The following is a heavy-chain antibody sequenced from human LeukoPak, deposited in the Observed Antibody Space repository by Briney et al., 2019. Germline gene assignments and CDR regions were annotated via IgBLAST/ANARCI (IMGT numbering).Heavy chain of an antibody. D-gene: IGHD5-18*01. J-gene: IGHJ3*02. V-gene: IGHV4-34*01. CDR2: INHSGST. CDR3: ASPYVDTAMVEAFDI. CDR1: GGSFSGYY. Sequence: PSETLSLTCAVYGGSFSGYYWSWIRQPPGKGLEWIGEINHSGSTNYNPSLKSRVTISVDTSKNQFSLKLSSVTAADTAVYYCASPYVDTAMVEAFDIWGQGTMVTVSS.